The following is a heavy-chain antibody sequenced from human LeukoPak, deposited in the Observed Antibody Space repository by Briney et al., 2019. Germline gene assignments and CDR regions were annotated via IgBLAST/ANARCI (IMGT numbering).Heavy chain of an antibody. V-gene: IGHV3-21*01. Sequence: GGSLRLSCAASGFTFSSYNMNWVRQDPGKGLEWVSSISTSSSYIYYADSVKGRFTISRDNARKSLFLQMNSLRAEDTAVYYCASSIGYYDIDRDAFDIWGQGTMVTVSS. CDR2: ISTSSSYI. D-gene: IGHD3-22*01. J-gene: IGHJ3*02. CDR3: ASSIGYYDIDRDAFDI. CDR1: GFTFSSYN.